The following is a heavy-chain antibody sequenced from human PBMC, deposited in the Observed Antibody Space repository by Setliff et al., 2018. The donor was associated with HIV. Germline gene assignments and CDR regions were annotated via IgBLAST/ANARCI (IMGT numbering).Heavy chain of an antibody. CDR3: ARDWRHGYDLNFDY. CDR1: GFAFSGHQ. V-gene: IGHV3-74*01. J-gene: IGHJ4*02. D-gene: IGHD5-12*01. CDR2: INYHGSDI. Sequence: GSLRLSCAASGFAFSGHQMSWVRQAPGKGLGWVSRINYHGSDISYADSVKGRFTISRDNAKNSLYLQMNSLRAEDTAMYYCARDWRHGYDLNFDYWGQGTLVTVSS.